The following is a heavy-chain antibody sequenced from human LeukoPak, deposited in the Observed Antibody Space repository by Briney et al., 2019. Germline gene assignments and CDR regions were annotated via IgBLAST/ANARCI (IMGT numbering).Heavy chain of an antibody. J-gene: IGHJ1*01. CDR1: GSTFSSYA. CDR2: ISGSGAYT. Sequence: RSPRLSCAASGSTFSSYAMSWVRQAPGKGLEWVSTISGSGAYTYYADSVKGRFTISRDNSKNTLYLQMNSLRAEDTAVYYCAKYFASGSYYKLPHWGQGTLVTVSS. V-gene: IGHV3-23*01. D-gene: IGHD3-10*01. CDR3: AKYFASGSYYKLPH.